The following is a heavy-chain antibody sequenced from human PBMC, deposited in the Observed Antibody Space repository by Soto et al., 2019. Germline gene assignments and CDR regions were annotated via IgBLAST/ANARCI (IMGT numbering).Heavy chain of an antibody. CDR1: GFTFSSYA. CDR3: AKAPRWTGTSRY. CDR2: ISGSGGTT. V-gene: IGHV3-23*01. J-gene: IGHJ4*02. D-gene: IGHD1-7*01. Sequence: GGSLRLSCVASGFTFSSYAMSWVRQAPGKGLEWVSAISGSGGTTYYADSVRDRFSISRDNSKNTLYLQMNSLRAEDTAVCYCAKAPRWTGTSRYWGQGTLVTVSS.